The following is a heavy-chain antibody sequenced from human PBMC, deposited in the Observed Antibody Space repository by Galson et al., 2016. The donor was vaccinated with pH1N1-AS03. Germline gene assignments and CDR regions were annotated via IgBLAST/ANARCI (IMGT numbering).Heavy chain of an antibody. CDR3: ARARTTATKGEIGF. CDR1: GYTFTNYA. D-gene: IGHD4-11*01. V-gene: IGHV7-4-1*02. J-gene: IGHJ4*02. CDR2: INPNTGNP. Sequence: SVKVSCKASGYTFTNYALNWVRQAPGQGLEWMGWINPNTGNPTYAQGFTGRFVFSSERSVSTAYLQISSLKAEDTAVYYCARARTTATKGEIGFWGQGTPVIVSS.